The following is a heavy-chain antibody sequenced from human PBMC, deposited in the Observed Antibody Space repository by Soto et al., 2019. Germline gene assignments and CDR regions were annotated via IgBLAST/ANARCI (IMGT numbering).Heavy chain of an antibody. CDR3: AHRPATVAGQNCCDP. CDR2: IYWADDK. J-gene: IGHJ5*02. Sequence: QITLKESGPTLVKPTQTLTLTCTFSGFSLSSTGVGVRWIRRPPGKALEWLEVIYWADDKRYSPSLKNRPSIMKDPSKNQVDLTMANEDPADTATYYCAHRPATVAGQNCCDPWGQGTLVAVAS. CDR1: GFSLSSTGVG. V-gene: IGHV2-5*02. D-gene: IGHD1-1*01.